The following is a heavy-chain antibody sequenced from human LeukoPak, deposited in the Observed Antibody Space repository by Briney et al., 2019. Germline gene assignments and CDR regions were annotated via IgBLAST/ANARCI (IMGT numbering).Heavy chain of an antibody. CDR3: ARAHFGDSSGYAFDY. D-gene: IGHD3-22*01. J-gene: IGHJ4*02. Sequence: GASVKVSCKASGGTFSSYAISWVRQAPGQGLEWMGRIIPIFGTANYAQKFQGRGTITTDESTSTAYMELSSLRSEDTAVYYCARAHFGDSSGYAFDYWGQGTLVTVSS. V-gene: IGHV1-69*05. CDR1: GGTFSSYA. CDR2: IIPIFGTA.